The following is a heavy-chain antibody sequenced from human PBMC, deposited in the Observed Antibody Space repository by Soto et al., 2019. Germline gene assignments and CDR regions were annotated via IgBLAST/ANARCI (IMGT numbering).Heavy chain of an antibody. J-gene: IGHJ4*02. D-gene: IGHD6-19*01. CDR1: GGSISSSNW. V-gene: IGHV4-4*02. CDR3: ARDPSPIAVAVHRGLFDY. Sequence: QVQLQESGPGLVKPSGTLSLTCAVSGGSISSSNWWSWVRQPPGKGLEWIGEIYHSGSTNYNPSRKSRVTISVDKSKNQFSLKLSSVTAADTAVYYCARDPSPIAVAVHRGLFDYWGQGTLVTVSS. CDR2: IYHSGST.